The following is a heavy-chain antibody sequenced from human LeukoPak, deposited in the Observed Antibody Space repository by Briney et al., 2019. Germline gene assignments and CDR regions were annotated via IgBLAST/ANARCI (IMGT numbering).Heavy chain of an antibody. CDR1: GGSISSSSYY. CDR3: AIHEVSPTRPVDY. CDR2: IYYSGST. J-gene: IGHJ4*02. V-gene: IGHV4-39*01. Sequence: SETLSLTCTVSGGSISSSSYYWGWIRQPPGKGLEWIGSIYYSGSTYYNPSLKSRVTISVDTSKNQFSLKLSSVTAADTAVYYCAIHEVSPTRPVDYWGQGTLVTVSS.